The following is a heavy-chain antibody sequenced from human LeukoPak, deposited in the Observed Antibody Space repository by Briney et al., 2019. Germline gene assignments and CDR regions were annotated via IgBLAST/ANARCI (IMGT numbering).Heavy chain of an antibody. J-gene: IGHJ4*02. Sequence: GASVKVSYKASGYIFTSYGISWVRQAPGQGLEWMGWISAYNGNTHYAQKVQGRVTMTTDTSTSTVYMELRSLRSDDTAVYYCARDGHRMYYYGSSDYRFDSWGQGTLVTVSS. V-gene: IGHV1-18*01. CDR3: ARDGHRMYYYGSSDYRFDS. D-gene: IGHD3-22*01. CDR2: ISAYNGNT. CDR1: GYIFTSYG.